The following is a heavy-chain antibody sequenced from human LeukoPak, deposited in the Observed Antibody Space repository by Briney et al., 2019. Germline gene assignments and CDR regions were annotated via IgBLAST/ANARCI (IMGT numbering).Heavy chain of an antibody. CDR3: ARDIGSPTAMVTGGYGMDV. CDR1: GGSISSYY. J-gene: IGHJ6*02. Sequence: SETLSLTCTVSGGSISSYYWSWIRQPAGKGLEWIGRIYTSGSTNYNSSLKSRVTMSVDTSKNQFSLKLSSVTAADKAVYYCARDIGSPTAMVTGGYGMDVWGQGTTVTVSS. CDR2: IYTSGST. V-gene: IGHV4-4*07. D-gene: IGHD5-18*01.